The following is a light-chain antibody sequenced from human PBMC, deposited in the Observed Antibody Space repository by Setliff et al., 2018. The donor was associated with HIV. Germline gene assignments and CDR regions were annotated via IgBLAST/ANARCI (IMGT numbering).Light chain of an antibody. CDR3: CSYAGSDAWI. CDR2: DVT. V-gene: IGLV2-23*02. Sequence: SALTQPASVSGSPGQSITISCTGSSSDVGGYMSVSWYQQHPGEVPKLMIYDVTKRPSGVSNRFSGSKSGSTASLTISGLQTEDEADYYCCSYAGSDAWIFGGGTKVTVL. CDR1: SSDVGGYMS. J-gene: IGLJ2*01.